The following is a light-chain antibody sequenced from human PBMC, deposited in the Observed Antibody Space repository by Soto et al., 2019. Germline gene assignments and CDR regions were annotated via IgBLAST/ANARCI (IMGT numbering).Light chain of an antibody. Sequence: DIQMTQSPSSLSASVGDRVTITCRASQSISSYLNWYQQKPGKAPKLLIYAASSLQSGVPSRFSGSGSGTDFTLTISSLQPEDFATYYCQQSYNTRSTFGQGTKLEIK. CDR3: QQSYNTRST. CDR2: AAS. J-gene: IGKJ2*01. CDR1: QSISSY. V-gene: IGKV1-39*01.